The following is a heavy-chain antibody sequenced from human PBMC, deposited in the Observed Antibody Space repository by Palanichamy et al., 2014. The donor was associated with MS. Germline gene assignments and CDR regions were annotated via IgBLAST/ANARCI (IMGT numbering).Heavy chain of an antibody. J-gene: IGHJ4*01. CDR2: LYSGGTT. V-gene: IGHV3-53*01. Sequence: EVQLVESGGGLIQPGGSLRLSCAASGFSVSSNYISWVRQAPGKGLEWVSVLYSGGTTYYADSVKGRFTISRDNSKNTVYLQMNSLRAEDTAVYYCARGYTDSSGYYYPFDYWGQGILVTVSS. D-gene: IGHD3-22*01. CDR1: GFSVSSNY. CDR3: ARGYTDSSGYYYPFDY.